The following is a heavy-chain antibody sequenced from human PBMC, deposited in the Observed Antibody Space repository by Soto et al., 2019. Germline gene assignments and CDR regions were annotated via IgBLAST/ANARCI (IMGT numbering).Heavy chain of an antibody. V-gene: IGHV1-2*04. CDR2: INPNSGGT. D-gene: IGHD2-15*01. J-gene: IGHJ6*03. Sequence: SVKVSCKASGYTFTGYYMHWVRQAPGQGLEWMGWINPNSGGTNYAQKFQGWVTMTRDTSIRTAYMELSRLRSDDTAVYYCARAVEAEANYMDVWGKGTTVTVAS. CDR1: GYTFTGYY. CDR3: ARAVEAEANYMDV.